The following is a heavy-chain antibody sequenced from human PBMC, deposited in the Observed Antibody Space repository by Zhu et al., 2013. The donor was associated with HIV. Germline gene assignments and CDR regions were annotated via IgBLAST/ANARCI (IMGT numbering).Heavy chain of an antibody. D-gene: IGHD6-13*01. V-gene: IGHV1-69*01. J-gene: IGHJ6*02. CDR2: IIPIFGTS. CDR3: GRDARITAGGTVSYYGMDV. Sequence: QLQLVQSGAEVKKTGASVKVSCKASGGTLSTYAFTWVRQTPGQGLEWMGGIIPIFGTSNYAQKLQGRVTITADESTSTVYMELSSLRSEDTAVYYCGRDARITAGGTVSYYGMDVWGQGTTVTVSS. CDR1: GGTLSTYA.